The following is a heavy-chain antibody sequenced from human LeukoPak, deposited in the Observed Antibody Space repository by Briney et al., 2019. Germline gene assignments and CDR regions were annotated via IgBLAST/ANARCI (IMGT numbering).Heavy chain of an antibody. CDR2: ITTSSSYI. D-gene: IGHD3-3*02. CDR3: VREIIRLGQDDYFDY. J-gene: IGHJ4*02. Sequence: PGGSLRLSCAASGFTFSSYSLNWVRQAPGKGLEWVSSITTSSSYIYYADSVKGRFTISRDNAKNSLSLRMNSLRAEDTAVYYCVREIIRLGQDDYFDYWGQGTLVTVSS. V-gene: IGHV3-21*01. CDR1: GFTFSSYS.